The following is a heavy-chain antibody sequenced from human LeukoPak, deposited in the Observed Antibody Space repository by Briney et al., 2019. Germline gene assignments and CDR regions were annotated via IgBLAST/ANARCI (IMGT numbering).Heavy chain of an antibody. Sequence: SETLSLTCTVSGGSISSYYWSWIRQPPGKGLEWIGYIYYSGSTNYNPSLKSRVTISVDTSKNQFSLKLSSVTAADTAVYYCARAAPLVLGYCTNGVCYGDNWFDPWGQGTLVTVSS. CDR2: IYYSGST. CDR3: ARAAPLVLGYCTNGVCYGDNWFDP. CDR1: GGSISSYY. D-gene: IGHD2-8*01. J-gene: IGHJ5*02. V-gene: IGHV4-59*01.